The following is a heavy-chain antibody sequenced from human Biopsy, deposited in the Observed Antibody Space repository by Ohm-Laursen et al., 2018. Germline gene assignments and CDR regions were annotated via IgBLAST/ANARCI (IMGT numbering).Heavy chain of an antibody. CDR3: ARLNSGTYDASDL. J-gene: IGHJ3*01. Sequence: SLRLSCAASGFSFSSYGMHWVRQAPGKGLGWVAVISDDGRNKYYIDSVRGRFTISRDNSKNTLYLHMNSLRAEDTAVYYCARLNSGTYDASDLWGQGTMVIVSS. CDR1: GFSFSSYG. D-gene: IGHD1-26*01. V-gene: IGHV3-30*03. CDR2: ISDDGRNK.